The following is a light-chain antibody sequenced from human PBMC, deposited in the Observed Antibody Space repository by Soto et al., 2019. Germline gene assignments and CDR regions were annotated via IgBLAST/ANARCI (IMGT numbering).Light chain of an antibody. CDR3: QQYNNWPPIT. CDR2: GAS. J-gene: IGKJ5*01. CDR1: QSVSSY. V-gene: IGKV3-15*01. Sequence: ILMHPSPATLSVAPGESATLSCSASQSVSSYLAWYQQKPGQAPRLLIYGASTRATGIPARFSGSGSGTEFTLTISSLQSEDFAVYYCQQYNNWPPITFGPGTRLEI.